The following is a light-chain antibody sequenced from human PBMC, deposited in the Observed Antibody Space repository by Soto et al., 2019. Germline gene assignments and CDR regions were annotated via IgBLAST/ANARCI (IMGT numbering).Light chain of an antibody. Sequence: EIVMTQSPATLSVSPGERATLSCRASQSVSSNLSWYQQKPGQPPRLLIYCASTRATGIPARFSGSGSGTEFTLTISSLKSEEFEVYYCQQYNNWAPYTFGQGTKLEIK. J-gene: IGKJ2*01. CDR1: QSVSSN. CDR3: QQYNNWAPYT. CDR2: CAS. V-gene: IGKV3-15*01.